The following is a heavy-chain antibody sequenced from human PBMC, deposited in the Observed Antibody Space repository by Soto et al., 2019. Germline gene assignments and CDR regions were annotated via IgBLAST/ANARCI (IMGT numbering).Heavy chain of an antibody. CDR3: AKDPYPVVVVPAANGMDV. V-gene: IGHV3-23*01. J-gene: IGHJ6*02. CDR1: GLTFSRYA. D-gene: IGHD2-2*01. Sequence: GGSLRLSCAASGLTFSRYAMNWVRQAPGKGLEWVSVISGSGGTRYYADSVKGWFTISRDNSKGILYLQMNSLRADDTAVYYCAKDPYPVVVVPAANGMDVWGQGTTVTVSS. CDR2: ISGSGGTR.